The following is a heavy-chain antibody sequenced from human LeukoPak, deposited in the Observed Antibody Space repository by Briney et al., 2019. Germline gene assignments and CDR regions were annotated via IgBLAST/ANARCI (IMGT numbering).Heavy chain of an antibody. CDR2: IIPIFGTA. D-gene: IGHD4-17*01. J-gene: IGHJ4*02. CDR1: GGTFSSYA. Sequence: SVKVSCKASGGTFSSYAISWVRQAPGQGLEWMGGIIPIFGTANYAQKFQGRVTITADESTSTAYMELSSLRSEDTAVYYCAREGPTDYGDYVLPYYFDYWGQGTLDTVSS. V-gene: IGHV1-69*13. CDR3: AREGPTDYGDYVLPYYFDY.